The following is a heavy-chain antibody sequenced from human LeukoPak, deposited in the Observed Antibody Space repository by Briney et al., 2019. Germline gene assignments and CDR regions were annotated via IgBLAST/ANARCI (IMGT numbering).Heavy chain of an antibody. Sequence: GASVKVSCKASGYTFTGHYIHWVRQAPGQGLEWMGWTHPNSGGTNYAQKFQGRVTMTRDTSISTAYMELSRPRSDDTAVYYCARAGRVGATKYWGQGTLVTVSS. CDR1: GYTFTGHY. J-gene: IGHJ4*02. D-gene: IGHD1-26*01. V-gene: IGHV1-2*02. CDR3: ARAGRVGATKY. CDR2: THPNSGGT.